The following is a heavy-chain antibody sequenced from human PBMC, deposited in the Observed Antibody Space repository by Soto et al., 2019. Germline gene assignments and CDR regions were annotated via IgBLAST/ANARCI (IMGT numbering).Heavy chain of an antibody. Sequence: EVQLVESGGGLVQPGGSLRLSCAASGFTFSSYSLNWVRQAPGKGLEWVSYISGSSSTIYYADSVKGRFTISRDNAKNSLYLQMTILRAEDTAVYYCASIAVPGTLFDYWGQGTLVTVSS. V-gene: IGHV3-48*01. CDR3: ASIAVPGTLFDY. CDR2: ISGSSSTI. D-gene: IGHD6-19*01. J-gene: IGHJ4*02. CDR1: GFTFSSYS.